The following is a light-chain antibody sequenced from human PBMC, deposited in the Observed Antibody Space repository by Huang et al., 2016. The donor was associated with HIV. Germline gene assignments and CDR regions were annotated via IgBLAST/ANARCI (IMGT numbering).Light chain of an antibody. CDR1: RSVSNY. CDR3: QQRSNWPRT. Sequence: EIVLTQSPATLSLSPGERATLSCRASRSVSNYLAWYQQQPGQAPRLLIYDASNRATGIPARFSGSGSGTDFTLTISSLEPEDFAVYYCQQRSNWPRTFGQGTKVEIK. J-gene: IGKJ1*01. V-gene: IGKV3-11*01. CDR2: DAS.